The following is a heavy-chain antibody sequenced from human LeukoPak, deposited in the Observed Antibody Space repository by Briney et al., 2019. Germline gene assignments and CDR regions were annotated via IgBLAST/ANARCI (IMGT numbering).Heavy chain of an antibody. CDR2: IYSGGTT. CDR1: GFTVSGNY. J-gene: IGHJ6*04. D-gene: IGHD2-21*02. CDR3: ARDREVVTAKAQMDV. V-gene: IGHV3-53*01. Sequence: GGSLRLSCAASGFTVSGNYMRWVRQAPGKGLEWVSLIYSGGTTYYADSVKGRFTISRDNSKNTVFLQMNSLRAEDTAVYYCARDREVVTAKAQMDVWGKGTTVTVSS.